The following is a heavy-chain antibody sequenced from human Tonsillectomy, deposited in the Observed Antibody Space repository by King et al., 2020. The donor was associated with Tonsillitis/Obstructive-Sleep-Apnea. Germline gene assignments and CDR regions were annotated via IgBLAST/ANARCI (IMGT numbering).Heavy chain of an antibody. CDR3: TTDSWQGGATSYYGMDV. CDR1: GFTFSNAW. D-gene: IGHD1-26*01. J-gene: IGHJ6*02. Sequence: VQLVESGGGLVKPGGSLRLSCAASGFTFSNAWMNWVRQAPGKGLEWVGRIKSKTDGGTTDYAAPVKGRFTISRDDSKNTLYLQMNSLKTEDTAVYYCTTDSWQGGATSYYGMDVWGQGTTVTVSS. V-gene: IGHV3-15*07. CDR2: IKSKTDGGTT.